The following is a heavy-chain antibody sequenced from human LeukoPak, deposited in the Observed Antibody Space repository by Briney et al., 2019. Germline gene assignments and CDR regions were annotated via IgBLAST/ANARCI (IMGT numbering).Heavy chain of an antibody. J-gene: IGHJ4*02. V-gene: IGHV4-4*07. Sequence: SETLSLTCSVSGASISSYYWSWIRQPAGKGLEWIGRIYTSGSTNYNPSLKSRVTMSIDTSKNQLSLKLTSVTAADTAVYCCARYSSGFYFDYWGQGTLVTVSS. CDR1: GASISSYY. CDR3: ARYSSGFYFDY. CDR2: IYTSGST. D-gene: IGHD6-19*01.